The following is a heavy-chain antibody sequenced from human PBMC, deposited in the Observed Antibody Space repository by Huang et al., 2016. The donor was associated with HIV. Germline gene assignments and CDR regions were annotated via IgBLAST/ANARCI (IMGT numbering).Heavy chain of an antibody. V-gene: IGHV3-23*01. CDR2: ISGSGVST. J-gene: IGHJ4*02. CDR3: AKGEFVGESYFDQ. D-gene: IGHD3-10*01. Sequence: VQLLESGGGLVQPGGSRRLSCAASGFTFSSYAMSWVRQAPGKGLEWVSTISGSGVSTYHADSVKCRFTTSRDNSENMLYLQMHTLRAEDTAVYYCAKGEFVGESYFDQWGQGTLVTVSS. CDR1: GFTFSSYA.